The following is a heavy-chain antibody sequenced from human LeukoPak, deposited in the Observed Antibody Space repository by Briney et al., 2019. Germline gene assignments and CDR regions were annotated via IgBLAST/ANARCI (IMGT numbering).Heavy chain of an antibody. CDR2: LSGTGGNT. D-gene: IGHD2-2*01. CDR3: AKAPASTRTFDY. CDR1: AFTFSSYA. Sequence: GGSLRLSCAASAFTFSSYAMAWVRQAPGKGLEWVSTLSGTGGNTYYADSVRGRFTISRDNSKTTLYLQMDSLRAEDTAVYYCAKAPASTRTFDYGVQGTLVTVSS. V-gene: IGHV3-23*01. J-gene: IGHJ4*02.